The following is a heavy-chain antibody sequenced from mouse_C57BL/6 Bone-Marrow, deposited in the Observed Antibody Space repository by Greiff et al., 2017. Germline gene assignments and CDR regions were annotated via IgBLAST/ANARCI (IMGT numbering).Heavy chain of an antibody. CDR2: IHPNSGST. CDR1: GYTFTSYW. Sequence: QVQLQQPGAELVKPGASVKLSCKASGYTFTSYWMHWVKQRPGPGLEWIGMIHPNSGSTNYTEKFKSNATLTVDKSSSTAYMQLSSLTSEDSAVYYCARGGFDYYGSSPFAYWGQGTLVTVSA. D-gene: IGHD1-1*01. J-gene: IGHJ3*01. CDR3: ARGGFDYYGSSPFAY. V-gene: IGHV1-64*01.